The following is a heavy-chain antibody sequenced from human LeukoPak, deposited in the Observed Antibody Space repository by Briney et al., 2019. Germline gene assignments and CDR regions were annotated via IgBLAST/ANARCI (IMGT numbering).Heavy chain of an antibody. CDR2: INPNSGGT. CDR1: GYTFTRYY. V-gene: IGHV1-2*02. J-gene: IGHJ4*02. Sequence: ASVKVSCKASGYTFTRYYMHWVRQAPGQGLEWMGWINPNSGGTNYAQKFQGRVTMTRDTSISTAYMELSRLRSDDTAVYYCARGSYDTSGYATYYFDYWGQGTLVTVSS. D-gene: IGHD3-22*01. CDR3: ARGSYDTSGYATYYFDY.